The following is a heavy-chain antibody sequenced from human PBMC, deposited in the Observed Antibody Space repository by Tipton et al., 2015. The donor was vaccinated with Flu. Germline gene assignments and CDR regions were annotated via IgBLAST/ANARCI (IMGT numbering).Heavy chain of an antibody. CDR2: IYYSGST. J-gene: IGHJ6*02. D-gene: IGHD6-6*01. CDR1: GGSISSYY. V-gene: IGHV4-59*01. CDR3: ARGGYSSSSGPWYFYYYGMDV. Sequence: TLSLTCTVSGGSISSYYWSWIRQPPGKGLERIGYIYYSGSTNYNPSLKSRVTISVDTSGNQFSLKLSSVTAADTAVYYCARGGYSSSSGPWYFYYYGMDVWGQGTTVTVSS.